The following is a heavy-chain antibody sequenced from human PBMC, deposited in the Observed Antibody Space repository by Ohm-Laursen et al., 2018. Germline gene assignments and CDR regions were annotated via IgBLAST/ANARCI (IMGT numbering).Heavy chain of an antibody. CDR1: GFSFSSHW. CDR3: ARGRRAPYCSGGSCYRGTAFDY. V-gene: IGHV3-7*01. D-gene: IGHD2-15*01. CDR2: INPDGNGK. Sequence: SLRLSCAASGFSFSSHWMSWVRQAPGKGLECVANINPDGNGKYYVDSAKGRFTISRDNAENSLYLEMNSLRAEDTAMYYCARGRRAPYCSGGSCYRGTAFDYWGQGTLVTVSS. J-gene: IGHJ4*02.